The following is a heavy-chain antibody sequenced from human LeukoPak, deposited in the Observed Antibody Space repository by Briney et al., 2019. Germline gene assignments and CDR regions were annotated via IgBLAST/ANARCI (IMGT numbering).Heavy chain of an antibody. J-gene: IGHJ4*02. Sequence: PGGSLRLSCAASGLTFSSYAVSWVRHAPWKGLEWVVGISGSGGSTYYADSVKGRFTISRDNSKNTLYLQMNSLRAEDTAVYYCAKDLQRDIVVVPAAMLNWGQGTLVTVSS. CDR3: AKDLQRDIVVVPAAMLN. D-gene: IGHD2-2*01. CDR2: ISGSGGST. CDR1: GLTFSSYA. V-gene: IGHV3-23*01.